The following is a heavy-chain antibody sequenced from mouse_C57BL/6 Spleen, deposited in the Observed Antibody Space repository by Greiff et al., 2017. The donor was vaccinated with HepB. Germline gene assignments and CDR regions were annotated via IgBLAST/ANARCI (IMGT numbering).Heavy chain of an antibody. J-gene: IGHJ1*03. V-gene: IGHV5-9-1*02. CDR2: ISSGGDYI. CDR3: TRDGNYYGSSSYWYFDV. Sequence: EVQVVESGEGLVKPGGSLKLSCAASGFTFSSYAMSWVRQTPEKRLEWVAYISSGGDYIYYADTVKGRFTISRDNARNTLYLQMSSLKSEDTAMYYCTRDGNYYGSSSYWYFDVWGTGTTVTVSS. CDR1: GFTFSSYA. D-gene: IGHD1-1*01.